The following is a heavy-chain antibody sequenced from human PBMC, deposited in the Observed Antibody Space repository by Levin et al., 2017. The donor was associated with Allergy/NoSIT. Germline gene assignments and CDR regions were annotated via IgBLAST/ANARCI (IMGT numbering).Heavy chain of an antibody. CDR1: GSLITTYF. V-gene: IGHV4-59*08. Sequence: PSETLSLTCSVSGSLITTYFWTWIRQPPGKGLEWIGQFSHNGNSNVNPSLKSRVTISVDTSKNQFSLRLTSVTVADTAVYYCASSGRNYYTGVAVWGQGTTVTVSS. J-gene: IGHJ6*02. CDR2: FSHNGNS. CDR3: ASSGRNYYTGVAV.